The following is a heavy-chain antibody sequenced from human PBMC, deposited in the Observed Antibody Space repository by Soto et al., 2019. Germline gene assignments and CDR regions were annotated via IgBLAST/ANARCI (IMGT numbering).Heavy chain of an antibody. CDR1: GYTLTELS. V-gene: IGHV1-24*01. D-gene: IGHD2-2*01. CDR2: FDPEDGET. Sequence: QVQLVQSGAEVKKPGASVKVSCKVSGYTLTELSMHWVRQAPGKGLEWMGGFDPEDGETIYAQKFKGRVTMTEDTSTDTDYKQLSRMRSEDPAVHYCATEEGYCSSPSCPGDGRGLAFEIWGQGTMVTVSS. J-gene: IGHJ3*02. CDR3: ATEEGYCSSPSCPGDGRGLAFEI.